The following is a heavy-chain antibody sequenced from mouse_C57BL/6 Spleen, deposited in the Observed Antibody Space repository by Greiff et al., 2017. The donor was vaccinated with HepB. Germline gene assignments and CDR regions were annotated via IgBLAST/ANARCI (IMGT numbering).Heavy chain of an antibody. CDR2: ISSGSSTI. CDR1: GFTFSDYG. V-gene: IGHV5-17*01. J-gene: IGHJ4*01. CDR3: AMDDYDVGPYYYAMDY. D-gene: IGHD2-4*01. Sequence: EVQGVESGGGLVKPGGSLKLSCAASGFTFSDYGMHWVRQAPEKGLEWVAYISSGSSTIYYADTVKGRFTISRDNAKNTLFLQMTSLRSEDTAMYYCAMDDYDVGPYYYAMDYWGQGTSVTVSS.